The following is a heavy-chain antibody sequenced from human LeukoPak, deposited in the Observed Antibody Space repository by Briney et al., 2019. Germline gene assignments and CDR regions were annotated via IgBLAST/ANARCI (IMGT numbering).Heavy chain of an antibody. V-gene: IGHV3-30*02. D-gene: IGHD2-2*01. CDR3: AKDWGYCSSTSCYGPNYYFYGMDV. J-gene: IGHJ6*02. CDR2: IWYDGSNK. CDR1: GFTFSSYG. Sequence: GGSLRLSCAASGFTFSSYGMHWVRQAPGKGLEWVAVIWYDGSNKYYADSVKGRFTISRDNSKNTLYLQMNSLRAEDTAVYYCAKDWGYCSSTSCYGPNYYFYGMDVWGQGTTVTVSS.